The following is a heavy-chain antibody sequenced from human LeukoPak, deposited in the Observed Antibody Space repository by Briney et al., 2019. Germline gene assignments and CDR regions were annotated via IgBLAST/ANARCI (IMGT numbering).Heavy chain of an antibody. CDR2: ISSSGSTK. Sequence: GGSLRLSCAASGFTFSSYSMSWIRQAPGKGLEWVSYISSSGSTKYYADSVKGRFTISRDNAKNSLYLQMNSLRAEDTAVYYCARVYYDSSGYYYDGYNFDSWGQGTLVTVSS. CDR1: GFTFSSYS. CDR3: ARVYYDSSGYYYDGYNFDS. V-gene: IGHV3-48*04. J-gene: IGHJ4*02. D-gene: IGHD3-22*01.